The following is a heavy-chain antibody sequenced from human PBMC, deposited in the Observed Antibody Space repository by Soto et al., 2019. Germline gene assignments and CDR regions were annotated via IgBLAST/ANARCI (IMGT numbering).Heavy chain of an antibody. D-gene: IGHD3-22*01. Sequence: GGSLRLSCAASGFTFRNYGMNWVRQAPGKGLEWVSYIGIGSSTKYYADSVKGRFTISRDNAKNSLYLQMNSLRAEDTAVYYCARRNNYFDGSGVFFDYWGQGTPVTVS. V-gene: IGHV3-48*01. CDR2: IGIGSSTK. CDR3: ARRNNYFDGSGVFFDY. J-gene: IGHJ4*02. CDR1: GFTFRNYG.